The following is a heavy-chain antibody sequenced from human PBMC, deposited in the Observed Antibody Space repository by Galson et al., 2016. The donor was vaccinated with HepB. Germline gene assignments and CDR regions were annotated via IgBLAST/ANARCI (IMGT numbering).Heavy chain of an antibody. V-gene: IGHV3-11*03. Sequence: SLRLSCAASGFTFSDFYINWIRQAPGKGLEWVSYISSGSAHTNYADSVKGRFTISRDNAKNSLYLQMNSLRAEDTAVYYCARGEYVDTPMVDSWGQGTLVTVSS. D-gene: IGHD5-18*01. CDR2: ISSGSAHT. J-gene: IGHJ4*02. CDR1: GFTFSDFY. CDR3: ARGEYVDTPMVDS.